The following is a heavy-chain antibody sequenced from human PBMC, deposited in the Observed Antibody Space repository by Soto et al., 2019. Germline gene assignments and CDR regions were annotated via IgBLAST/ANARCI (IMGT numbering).Heavy chain of an antibody. CDR2: LYNHGKT. D-gene: IGHD3-10*01. J-gene: IGHJ4*02. V-gene: IGHV3-66*02. CDR3: AKGSAGHYDSGTLLD. CDR1: GFIVSSSH. Sequence: PGGSLRLSCVVSGFIVSSSHMIWVRQAPGKGLEGVSILYNHGKTNYVDSVKGRFTISRDNSKNTVYLQMNSLRAEDTAVYYCAKGSAGHYDSGTLLDWGQGTLVTVSS.